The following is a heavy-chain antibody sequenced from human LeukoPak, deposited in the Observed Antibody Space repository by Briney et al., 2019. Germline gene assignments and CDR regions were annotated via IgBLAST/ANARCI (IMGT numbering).Heavy chain of an antibody. CDR1: GGSMNSGGYY. CDR3: ARDTGGYFDY. D-gene: IGHD1-1*01. Sequence: SETLSLTCTVSGGSMNSGGYYWSWIRQPPGKGLEWIGYMSHSGSTYSTPSLRSRVTISVDWSKNQFSLSLSSATAADTAVYYCARDTGGYFDYWGQGTLVAVSS. V-gene: IGHV4-30-2*01. CDR2: MSHSGST. J-gene: IGHJ4*02.